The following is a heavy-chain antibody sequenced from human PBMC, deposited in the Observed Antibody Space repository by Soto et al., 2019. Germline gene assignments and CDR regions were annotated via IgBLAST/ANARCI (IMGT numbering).Heavy chain of an antibody. CDR3: ASSAAAGRRKAFDI. D-gene: IGHD6-13*01. J-gene: IGHJ3*02. CDR2: INHSGST. V-gene: IGHV4-34*01. Sequence: PSETLSLTCAVYGGSFSGYYWSWIRQPPGKGLEWIGEINHSGSTNYNPSLKSRVTISVDTSKNQFSLKLSSVTAADTAVYYCASSAAAGRRKAFDIWGQGTTVTVSS. CDR1: GGSFSGYY.